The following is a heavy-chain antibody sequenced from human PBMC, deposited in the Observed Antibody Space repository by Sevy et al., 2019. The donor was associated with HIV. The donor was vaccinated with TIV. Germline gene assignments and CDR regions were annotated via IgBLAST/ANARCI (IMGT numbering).Heavy chain of an antibody. Sequence: GESLKISCKASGYSFGTYWIGWVRQMPGGGLDWMGIIYPGDSDTRYSPSFRGQVTISADTSITTAFLHWSTLEASDTATYYCARRRQLRVAENLGDGGMDVWGQGTAVTVSS. CDR1: GYSFGTYW. J-gene: IGHJ6*02. D-gene: IGHD3-16*01. CDR2: IYPGDSDT. CDR3: ARRRQLRVAENLGDGGMDV. V-gene: IGHV5-51*01.